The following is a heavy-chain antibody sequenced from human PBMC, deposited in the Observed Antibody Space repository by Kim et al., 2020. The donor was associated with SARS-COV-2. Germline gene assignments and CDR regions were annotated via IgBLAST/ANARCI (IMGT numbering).Heavy chain of an antibody. V-gene: IGHV1-69*04. CDR2: IIPILGIA. CDR3: ARDSITTGTYYFDY. Sequence: SVKVSCKSSGGTFSSYAISWVRQAPGQGLEWMGRIIPILGIANYAQKFQGRVTITADKSTSTAYMELSSLRSEDTAVYYCARDSITTGTYYFDYWGQGTLVTVFS. D-gene: IGHD1-1*01. CDR1: GGTFSSYA. J-gene: IGHJ4*02.